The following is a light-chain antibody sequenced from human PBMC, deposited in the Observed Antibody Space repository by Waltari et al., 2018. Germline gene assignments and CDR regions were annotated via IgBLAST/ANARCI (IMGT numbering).Light chain of an antibody. J-gene: IGKJ1*01. CDR3: QQYNNWTPWT. Sequence: EVVMTQSPDTLSVSPGERATLSCRASQSIGSNLAWYQQKPGQVPRLLISRASTRATAIQGRVSGRGSGTEFTLTVDSLQSEDFAVYYCQQYNNWTPWTFGQGTKVEIK. CDR1: QSIGSN. CDR2: RAS. V-gene: IGKV3-15*01.